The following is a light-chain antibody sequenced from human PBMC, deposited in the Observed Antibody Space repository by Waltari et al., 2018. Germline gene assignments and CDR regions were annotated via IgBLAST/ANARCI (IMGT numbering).Light chain of an antibody. CDR2: WAS. CDR1: QSVLYSSNNKNY. J-gene: IGKJ4*01. V-gene: IGKV4-1*01. CDR3: QQYYSTPQT. Sequence: DIVMTQSPASLAVSLGERATIQCKSSQSVLYSSNNKNYLAWYQQKPGQPPKLLIYWASTRESGVPDRFSGSGSGTDFTLTISSLQAEDVAVYYCQQYYSTPQTFGGGTKVEIK.